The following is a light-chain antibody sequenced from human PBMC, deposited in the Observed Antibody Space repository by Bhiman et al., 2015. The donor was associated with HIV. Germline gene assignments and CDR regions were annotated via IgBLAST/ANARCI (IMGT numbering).Light chain of an antibody. CDR2: DVS. CDR3: QSYDSRNHEM. CDR1: SSDVGGYDY. J-gene: IGLJ3*02. Sequence: QSALTQPASVSGSPGQSITISCTGTSSDVGGYDYVSWYQQHPGKAPQLMIYDVSQRPSGISNRFSGSKSGNTASLTISGLQAEDEADYYCQSYDSRNHEMFGGGTKLTVL. V-gene: IGLV2-14*03.